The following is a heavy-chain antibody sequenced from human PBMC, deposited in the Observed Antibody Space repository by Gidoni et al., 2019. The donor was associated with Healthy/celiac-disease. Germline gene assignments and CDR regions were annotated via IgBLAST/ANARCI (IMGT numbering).Heavy chain of an antibody. CDR3: ARDGGDFGFDY. V-gene: IGHV1-3*01. CDR2: INAGNGNT. CDR1: GSTFTSYA. Sequence: QVQLVQSGAEVKKPGASVKVSCKASGSTFTSYAMHWVRQAPGQRPEWMGWINAGNGNTKYSQKFQGRVTITRDTAASTAYMELSSLRSEDTAVYYCARDGGDFGFDYWGQGTLVTVSS. J-gene: IGHJ4*02. D-gene: IGHD2-21*02.